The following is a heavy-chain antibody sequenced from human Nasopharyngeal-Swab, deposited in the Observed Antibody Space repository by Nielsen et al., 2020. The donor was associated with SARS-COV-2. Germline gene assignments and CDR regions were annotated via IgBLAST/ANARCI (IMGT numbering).Heavy chain of an antibody. D-gene: IGHD3-22*01. CDR2: IYYSGST. J-gene: IGHJ3*02. Sequence: SGTLSLTCTVSGGSISSGGYYWSWIRQHPGKGLEWIGYIYYSGSTYYNPSLKSRVTISVDTSKNQFSLKLSSVTAADTAVYYCARAMIVVVINAFDIWGQGTMVTVSS. CDR1: GGSISSGGYY. V-gene: IGHV4-31*03. CDR3: ARAMIVVVINAFDI.